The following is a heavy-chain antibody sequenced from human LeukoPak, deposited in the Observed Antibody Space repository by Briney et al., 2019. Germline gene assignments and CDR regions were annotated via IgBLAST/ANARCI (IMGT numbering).Heavy chain of an antibody. CDR2: IYPGDSDT. V-gene: IGHV5-51*01. CDR3: ARLGYCSSGGCFSRGYFQD. D-gene: IGHD2-15*01. CDR1: GYTFTTSW. Sequence: GESLKISCKASGYTFTTSWIGWVRQMPGKGLEYMGIIYPGDSDTRYSPSFQGQVTISADKSISTAYMQWNSLKASDTAMYYCARLGYCSSGGCFSRGYFQDWGRGTLVTVSS. J-gene: IGHJ1*01.